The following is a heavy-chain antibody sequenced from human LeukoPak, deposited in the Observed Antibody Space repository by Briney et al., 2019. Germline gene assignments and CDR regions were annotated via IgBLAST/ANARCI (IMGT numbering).Heavy chain of an antibody. CDR1: GGSISSSSYY. CDR3: ARRRPSLNWFDP. J-gene: IGHJ5*02. CDR2: IYYSGST. V-gene: IGHV4-39*07. D-gene: IGHD6-6*01. Sequence: SQTLSLTCAVSGGSISSSSYYWGWIRQPPGKGLEWIGSIYYSGSTYYNPSLKSRVTISVDTSKNKISLKLSSVAAADTAVYYWARRRPSLNWFDPWGQGTLVTVSS.